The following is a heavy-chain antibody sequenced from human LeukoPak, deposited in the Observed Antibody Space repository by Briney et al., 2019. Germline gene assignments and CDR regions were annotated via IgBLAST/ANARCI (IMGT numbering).Heavy chain of an antibody. CDR3: ATGGARYNWFDP. V-gene: IGHV1-24*01. Sequence: GASVKVSCKVSGYTLSELSMHWARQAPGKGLEWMGGFDSEDGETIYAQKFQGRVTMTEDTSTDTAYMELSSLRFEDTAVYFCATGGARYNWFDPWGQGTLVTVSA. CDR2: FDSEDGET. J-gene: IGHJ5*02. CDR1: GYTLSELS. D-gene: IGHD1-26*01.